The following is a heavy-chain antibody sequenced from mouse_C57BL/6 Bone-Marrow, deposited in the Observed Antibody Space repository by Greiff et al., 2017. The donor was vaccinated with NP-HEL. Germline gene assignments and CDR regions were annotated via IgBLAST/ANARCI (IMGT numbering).Heavy chain of an antibody. CDR1: GYTFTSYW. J-gene: IGHJ3*01. Sequence: QVQLQQPGAELVMPGASVKLSCKASGYTFTSYWMHWVKQRPGQGLEWIGEIDPSDSYTNYNQKFKGKSTLTVDKSSSTAYMQLSSLTSEDSAVYYCARRRFAYWGQGTLVTVSA. CDR3: ARRRFAY. CDR2: IDPSDSYT. V-gene: IGHV1-69*01.